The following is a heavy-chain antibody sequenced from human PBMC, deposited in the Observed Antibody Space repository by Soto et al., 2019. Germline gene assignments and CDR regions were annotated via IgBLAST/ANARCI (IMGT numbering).Heavy chain of an antibody. CDR2: IYYSGSN. V-gene: IGHV4-31*03. J-gene: IGHJ5*02. Sequence: QVQLQESGPGLVKPSQTLSLTCTVSGGSISSGGYYWSWLPQHPGKGLAWIGYIYYSGSNYYNPTLKSRVTISVDTSMNQVSLELSSVTAADTAVYCCGRGVEAPGNAGNWFDPWGQGTLVTVSS. CDR1: GGSISSGGYY. D-gene: IGHD2-15*01. CDR3: GRGVEAPGNAGNWFDP.